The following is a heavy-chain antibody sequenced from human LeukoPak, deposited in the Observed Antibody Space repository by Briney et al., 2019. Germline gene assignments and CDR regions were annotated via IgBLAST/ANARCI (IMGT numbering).Heavy chain of an antibody. D-gene: IGHD5-12*01. J-gene: IGHJ4*02. CDR2: IYYSGST. V-gene: IGHV4-59*01. Sequence: SETLSLTCTVSGGSISSYYWSWLRQPPGKGLEWIGYIYYSGSTNYNPSLKSRVTISVDTSKNQFSLKLSSVTAADTAVYYCARGDSGYGFYFDYWGQGTLVTVSS. CDR3: ARGDSGYGFYFDY. CDR1: GGSISSYY.